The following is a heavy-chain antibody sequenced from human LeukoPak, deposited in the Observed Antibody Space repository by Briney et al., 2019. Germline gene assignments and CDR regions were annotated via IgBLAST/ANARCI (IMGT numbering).Heavy chain of an antibody. D-gene: IGHD2-2*02. J-gene: IGHJ4*02. CDR1: GYTFTGYY. Sequence: ASVKVSCKASGYTFTGYYMHWVRQAPGQGLEWMGWINPNSGGANYAQKLQGRVTMTRDTSISTAYMDLSSLRSDDTAVYYCARDYGGFCTSDNCYRTIFDYWGQGTLVTVSS. CDR2: INPNSGGA. V-gene: IGHV1-2*02. CDR3: ARDYGGFCTSDNCYRTIFDY.